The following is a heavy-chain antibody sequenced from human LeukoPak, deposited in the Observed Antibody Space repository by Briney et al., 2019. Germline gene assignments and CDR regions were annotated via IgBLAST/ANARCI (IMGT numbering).Heavy chain of an antibody. CDR2: ITPIFGTA. V-gene: IGHV1-69*06. J-gene: IGHJ3*02. CDR1: GGTFSSYA. D-gene: IGHD3-22*01. CDR3: ARFYDSSGYDAFDI. Sequence: SVKVSCKASGGTFSSYAISWVRQAPGQGLEWMGGITPIFGTANYAQKFQGRVTITADKSTSTAYMELSSLRSEDTAVYYCARFYDSSGYDAFDIWGQGTMVTVSS.